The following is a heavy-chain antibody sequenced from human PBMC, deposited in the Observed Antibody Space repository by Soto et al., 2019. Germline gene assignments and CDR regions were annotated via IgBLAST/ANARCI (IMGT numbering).Heavy chain of an antibody. D-gene: IGHD1-1*01. CDR2: IMPIFGTA. CDR3: ANWRYTFPHFGNYCYVMDI. J-gene: IGHJ6*02. CDR1: GGTFKSYA. Sequence: ASVKVSCKASGGTFKSYAISWVRQAPGQGLEWLGGIMPIFGTADYAQKFQGRVTITADESTSTAYMELSSLTSEDTAVYYCANWRYTFPHFGNYCYVMDIWGRGSTVTVSS. V-gene: IGHV1-69*13.